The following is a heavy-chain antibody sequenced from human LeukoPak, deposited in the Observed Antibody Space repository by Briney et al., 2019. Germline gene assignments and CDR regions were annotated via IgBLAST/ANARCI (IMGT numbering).Heavy chain of an antibody. CDR1: GFIFSNYW. D-gene: IGHD6-13*01. J-gene: IGHJ3*02. Sequence: GGSLRLSCAASGFIFSNYWMSWVRQAPGKGLEWVAKIKQDGSEKYYVDSVKGRFTISRDNAKNSVYLQMNSLRAEDTAVYYCARDRGSSWYSYAFDIWGQGTMVTVSS. V-gene: IGHV3-7*01. CDR2: IKQDGSEK. CDR3: ARDRGSSWYSYAFDI.